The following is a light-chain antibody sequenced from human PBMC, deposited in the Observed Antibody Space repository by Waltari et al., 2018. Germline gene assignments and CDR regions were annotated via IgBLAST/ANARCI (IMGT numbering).Light chain of an antibody. CDR3: HQYYIPPLT. CDR1: QSVLSTSNRKTY. V-gene: IGKV4-1*01. Sequence: DIVMTQSPDSLAVSLGERATINCKSSQSVLSTSNRKTYIAWDQQKPGQTPRLLINWSYTRASGVPDRFSGSGSGTDFTLTVSRLQAEDVAVYYCHQYYIPPLTFGQGTRLEIK. J-gene: IGKJ5*01. CDR2: WSY.